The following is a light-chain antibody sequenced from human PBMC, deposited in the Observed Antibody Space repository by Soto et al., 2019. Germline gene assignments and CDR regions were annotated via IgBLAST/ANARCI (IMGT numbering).Light chain of an antibody. J-gene: IGKJ1*01. CDR1: QVIRND. CDR3: LQQYRYPRT. V-gene: IGKV1-17*01. CDR2: AAY. Sequence: DIHMTQSPSSLSASAGDIVTITCRASQVIRNDLGWYQQKPGKAPKRLIYAAYTLPSGVPSRLSGSGSGTEFTLTISRLQAEDCATDDCLQQYRYPRTFGQGTKVDIK.